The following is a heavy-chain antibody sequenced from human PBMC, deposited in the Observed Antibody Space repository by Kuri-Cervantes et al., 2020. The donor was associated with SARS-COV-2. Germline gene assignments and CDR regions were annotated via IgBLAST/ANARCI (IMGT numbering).Heavy chain of an antibody. CDR1: GFTFTSYA. CDR2: IYSGGST. D-gene: IGHD6-25*01. J-gene: IGHJ4*02. CDR3: ARDPGLSGDTPFDY. V-gene: IGHV3-NL1*01. Sequence: GGSLRLSCAASGFTFTSYAMHWVRQAPGKGLEWVSVIYSGGSTYYADSVKGRFTISRDNSKNTLYLQMNSLRAEDTAVYYCARDPGLSGDTPFDYWGQGTLVTVSS.